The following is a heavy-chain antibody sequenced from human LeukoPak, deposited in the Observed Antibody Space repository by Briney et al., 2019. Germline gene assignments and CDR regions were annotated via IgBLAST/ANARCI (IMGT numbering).Heavy chain of an antibody. CDR2: INSGGRT. J-gene: IGHJ4*02. CDR1: GFTFSTYS. V-gene: IGHV3-23*01. D-gene: IGHD2-21*02. Sequence: GGSLRLSCAASGFTFSTYSMSWVRQAPGKGLEWVSLINSGGRTYYADSVRGRFTISRDNSKNMLFLQMNSLRADDTAVYFCAKEPPQCGADCFSLLDYWGQGTLVTVSS. CDR3: AKEPPQCGADCFSLLDY.